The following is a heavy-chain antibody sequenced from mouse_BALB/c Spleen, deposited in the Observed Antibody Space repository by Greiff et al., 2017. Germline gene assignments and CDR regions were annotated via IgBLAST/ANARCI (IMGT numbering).Heavy chain of an antibody. Sequence: EVKVVESGGGLVQPGGSLKLSCAASGFTFSSYTMSWVRQTPEKRLEWVAYISNGGGSTYYPDTVKGRFTISRDNAKNTLYLQMSSLKSEDTAMYYCARHDGYDWYFDVWGAGTTVTVSS. J-gene: IGHJ1*01. V-gene: IGHV5-12-2*01. CDR3: ARHDGYDWYFDV. CDR2: ISNGGGST. D-gene: IGHD2-3*01. CDR1: GFTFSSYT.